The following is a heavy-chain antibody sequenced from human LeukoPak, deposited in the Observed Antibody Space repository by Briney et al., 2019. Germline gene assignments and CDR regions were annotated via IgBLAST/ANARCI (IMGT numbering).Heavy chain of an antibody. CDR1: GGSFSGYY. CDR3: VRYCSSTTCYTGAVDY. CDR2: IYYSGST. Sequence: PSETLSLTCAVYGGSFSGYYWSWIRQPPGKGLEWIGSIYYSGSTYYNPSLKSRVTISVDTSKNQFSLKLSSVTAADTAVYYCVRYCSSTTCYTGAVDYWGQGTLVTVSS. V-gene: IGHV4-34*01. J-gene: IGHJ4*02. D-gene: IGHD2-2*02.